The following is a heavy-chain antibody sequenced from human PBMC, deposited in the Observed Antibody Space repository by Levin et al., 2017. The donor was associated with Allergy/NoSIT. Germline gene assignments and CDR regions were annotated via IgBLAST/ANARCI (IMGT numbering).Heavy chain of an antibody. D-gene: IGHD5-12*01. J-gene: IGHJ4*02. Sequence: GESLKISCAASGFTFSSYAMTWVRQAPEKGLEWVSSISASGGATYHADSVKDRFIISRDNSENTLYLQMSSLRAEDTAVYYCARDRGGGYSSSSPHEFWGQGTVVTVSS. CDR3: ARDRGGGYSSSSPHEF. V-gene: IGHV3-23*01. CDR1: GFTFSSYA. CDR2: ISASGGAT.